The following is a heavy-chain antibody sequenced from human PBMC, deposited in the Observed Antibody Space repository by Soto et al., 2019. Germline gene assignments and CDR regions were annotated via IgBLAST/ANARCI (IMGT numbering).Heavy chain of an antibody. CDR2: IRGSGGST. J-gene: IGHJ4*02. D-gene: IGHD3-10*01. V-gene: IGHV3-23*01. CDR1: GFTFSSYA. CDR3: AKSSREHYYGSGSFH. Sequence: EVQLLESGGGLVQPGGSLRLSCAASGFTFSSYAMSWVRQAPGKGLEWVSAIRGSGGSTYYEDAVKGRFTIASDNSKNTLYMQMNNLRAEDTAVYYCAKSSREHYYGSGSFHWGQGTLVTVSS.